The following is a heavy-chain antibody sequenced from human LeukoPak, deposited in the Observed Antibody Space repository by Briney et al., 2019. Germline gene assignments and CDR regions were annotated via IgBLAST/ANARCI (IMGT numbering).Heavy chain of an antibody. CDR2: IYHSGST. CDR3: ARGYYYDSSGYWVRAFDI. V-gene: IGHV4-30-2*01. Sequence: SETLCLTCAVSGVPIRRGGYSWGWIRQPPGKGLEWVGYIYHSGSTNYNPSLKSRVTISVDRSKNQFYLTLSSVTAADTAAYFCARGYYYDSSGYWVRAFDIWGQGTMVTVSS. CDR1: GVPIRRGGYS. J-gene: IGHJ3*02. D-gene: IGHD3-22*01.